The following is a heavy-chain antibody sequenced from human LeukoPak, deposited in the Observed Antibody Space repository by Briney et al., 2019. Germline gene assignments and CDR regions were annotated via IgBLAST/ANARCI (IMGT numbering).Heavy chain of an antibody. CDR1: GFTFSSYA. D-gene: IGHD3-10*01. Sequence: GGSLRLSCAASGFTFSSYAMSWVRQAPGKGLEWVSAISGSGGSTYYADSVKGRFTIFRDNSKNTLYLQMNSLRAEDTAVYYCAKGSLLWFGELLTNRNWFDPWGQGTLVTVSS. CDR3: AKGSLLWFGELLTNRNWFDP. J-gene: IGHJ5*02. V-gene: IGHV3-23*01. CDR2: ISGSGGST.